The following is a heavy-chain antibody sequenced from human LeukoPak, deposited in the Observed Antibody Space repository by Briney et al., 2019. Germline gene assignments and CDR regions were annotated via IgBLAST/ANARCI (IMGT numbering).Heavy chain of an antibody. D-gene: IGHD2-15*01. CDR2: IYTSGST. CDR1: GGSISSGSYY. V-gene: IGHV4-61*02. CDR3: ARHVVAATLYYYYYMDV. Sequence: SETLSLTCTVSGGSISSGSYYWSWIRQPAGKGLELIGRIYTSGSTYYNPSLKSRVTISVDTSKNQFSLKLSSVTAADTAVYYCARHVVAATLYYYYYMDVWGKGTTVTISS. J-gene: IGHJ6*03.